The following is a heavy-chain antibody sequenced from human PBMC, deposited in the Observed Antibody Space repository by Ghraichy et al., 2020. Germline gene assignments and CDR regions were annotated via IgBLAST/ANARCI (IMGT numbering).Heavy chain of an antibody. D-gene: IGHD3-10*01. CDR1: GGTFSSYA. CDR2: IIPILGIA. CDR3: ARDLKEELLGGHFDC. V-gene: IGHV1-69*04. J-gene: IGHJ4*02. Sequence: SVKVSCKASGGTFSSYAISWVRQAPGQGLEWMGRIIPILGIANYAQKFQGRVTITADKSTSTAYMELSSLRSEDTAVYYCARDLKEELLGGHFDCWGQGTLVTVSS.